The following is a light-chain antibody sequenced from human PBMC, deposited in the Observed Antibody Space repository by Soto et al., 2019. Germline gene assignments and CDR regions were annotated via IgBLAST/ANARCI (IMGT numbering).Light chain of an antibody. CDR2: DAS. J-gene: IGKJ1*01. V-gene: IGKV1-5*01. Sequence: DIPMTQSPSTLSASVGDRLTITCRASQRISSWLAWYQQKPGKPPKLLIYDASSLESGVPSRFSGSGSGTDFSLTITSLQPDDSATYYCQQYHSYYPWTFGQGTKVEIE. CDR3: QQYHSYYPWT. CDR1: QRISSW.